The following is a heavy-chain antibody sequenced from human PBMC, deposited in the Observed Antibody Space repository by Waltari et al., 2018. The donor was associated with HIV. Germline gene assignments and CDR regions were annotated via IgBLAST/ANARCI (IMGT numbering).Heavy chain of an antibody. CDR3: ARDWAHSSSWSRYYYHGMDV. CDR2: MYRGGST. CDR1: GFTVSSNY. J-gene: IGHJ6*02. Sequence: EVQLVESGGGLVQHGGSLRLSCAASGFTVSSNYMSWVRQAPGKGVEWVSGMYRGGSTYDADSVKGRFTISRDNSKNTLYLQMNSLRAEDTAVYYCARDWAHSSSWSRYYYHGMDVWGQGTTVTVSS. V-gene: IGHV3-66*01. D-gene: IGHD6-13*01.